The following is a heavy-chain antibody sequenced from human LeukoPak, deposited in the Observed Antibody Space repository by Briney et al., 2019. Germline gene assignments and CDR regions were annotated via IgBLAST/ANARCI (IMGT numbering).Heavy chain of an antibody. V-gene: IGHV3-48*03. D-gene: IGHD2-15*01. CDR1: GFTFSSYE. J-gene: IGHJ3*02. Sequence: GGSLRLSCAASGFTFSSYEMNWARQAPGKGREGVSYISSSGSTIYYADSAKGRFTISRDNAKNSLYLQMNSLRAEETAVYYCARDSGRSYRGAFVIWGQGTMVTVSS. CDR2: ISSSGSTI. CDR3: ARDSGRSYRGAFVI.